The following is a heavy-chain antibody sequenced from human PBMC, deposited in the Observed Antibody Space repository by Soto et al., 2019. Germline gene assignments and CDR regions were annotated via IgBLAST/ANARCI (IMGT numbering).Heavy chain of an antibody. D-gene: IGHD3-9*01. CDR1: GYIFSSYA. J-gene: IGHJ4*02. Sequence: ASVKVSCKASGYIFSSYAMHWVRQAPGQSLEWMGWINTGNGNTKYSQKFQGRVTMTTDTSASTAYMELRSLRSDDTAVYYCARYPHYDILTGYYGYFDYWGQGTLVTVSS. V-gene: IGHV1-3*04. CDR3: ARYPHYDILTGYYGYFDY. CDR2: INTGNGNT.